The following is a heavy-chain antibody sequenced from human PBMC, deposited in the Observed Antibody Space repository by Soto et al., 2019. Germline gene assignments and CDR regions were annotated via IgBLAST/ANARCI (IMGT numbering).Heavy chain of an antibody. CDR1: GGTFYTYT. V-gene: IGHV1-69*13. Sequence: ASVKVSCKASGGTFYTYTFSWVRQAPGQGLEWMGSITPIYPTTNYAEKFQGRLTVTADGSTNTAYMELNSLTSEDTAVYYCARIPRYSFPTSDDLDSWGQGTLVTVSS. J-gene: IGHJ4*02. D-gene: IGHD5-18*01. CDR3: ARIPRYSFPTSDDLDS. CDR2: ITPIYPTT.